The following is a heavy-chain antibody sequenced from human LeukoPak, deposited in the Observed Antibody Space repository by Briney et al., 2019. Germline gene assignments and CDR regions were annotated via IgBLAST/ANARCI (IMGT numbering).Heavy chain of an antibody. Sequence: GGSLGLSCAASGFTFSSYSMNWVRQAPGKGLEWVSSISSSSSYIYYADSVKGRFTISRDNAKNSLYLQMNSLRAEDTAVYYCASSEGLDYFDYWGQGTLVTVSS. CDR3: ASSEGLDYFDY. J-gene: IGHJ4*02. CDR1: GFTFSSYS. D-gene: IGHD3/OR15-3a*01. V-gene: IGHV3-21*01. CDR2: ISSSSSYI.